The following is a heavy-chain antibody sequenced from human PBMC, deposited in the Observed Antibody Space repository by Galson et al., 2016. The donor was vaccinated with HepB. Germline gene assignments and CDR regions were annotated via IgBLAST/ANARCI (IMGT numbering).Heavy chain of an antibody. CDR3: ARCVDTSMAPFDY. Sequence: SLRLSCAASGFTFRTPAVHWVRQAPGKGLEWVGDSKYYPDSVKGRFTISRDNSKNTLYLQMNSLGPEDTAVYYCARCVDTSMAPFDYWGQGTLLTVSS. J-gene: IGHJ4*02. D-gene: IGHD5-18*01. CDR1: GFTFRTPA. V-gene: IGHV3-30*04. CDR2: SK.